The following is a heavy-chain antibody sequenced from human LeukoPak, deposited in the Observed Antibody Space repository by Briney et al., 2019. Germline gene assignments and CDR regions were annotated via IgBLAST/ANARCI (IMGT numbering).Heavy chain of an antibody. CDR2: ISSSSSYI. Sequence: GGSLRLSCAVSGFTFSSYSMNWVRQAPGKGLEWVSSISSSSSYIYYADSVKGRFTISRDNAKNSLYLQMNSLRAEDATVYYCARADAFDIWGQGTMVTVSS. J-gene: IGHJ3*02. V-gene: IGHV3-21*01. CDR3: ARADAFDI. CDR1: GFTFSSYS.